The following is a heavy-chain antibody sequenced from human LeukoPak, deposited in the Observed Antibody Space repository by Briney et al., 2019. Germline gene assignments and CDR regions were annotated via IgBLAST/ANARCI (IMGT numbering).Heavy chain of an antibody. CDR1: GFTFSGSS. Sequence: GGSLRLSCTVSGFTFSGSSMHWLRQAPGQGLEWVATISYDGNSEYYRDSVKGRFVVSRVNSKNTLYLQMQSLRHEDTAVYFCARPGDSPFDHWGQGTLVTVSS. CDR3: ARPGDSPFDH. CDR2: ISYDGNSE. D-gene: IGHD5-18*01. V-gene: IGHV3-30*09. J-gene: IGHJ4*02.